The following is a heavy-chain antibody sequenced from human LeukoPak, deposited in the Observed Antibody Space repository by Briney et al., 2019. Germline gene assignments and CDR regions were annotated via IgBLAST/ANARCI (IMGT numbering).Heavy chain of an antibody. CDR3: ARLYSSSWYDYYYGMDV. CDR2: MNPNSGNT. CDR1: GYTFTSYD. J-gene: IGHJ6*02. V-gene: IGHV1-8*01. D-gene: IGHD6-13*01. Sequence: ASVKVSCKASGYTFTSYDINWVRQATGQGLEWMGWMNPNSGNTGYAQKFQGRVTMTRNISISTAYMELSSLRSEDTAVYYCARLYSSSWYDYYYGMDVWGQGTTVTVSS.